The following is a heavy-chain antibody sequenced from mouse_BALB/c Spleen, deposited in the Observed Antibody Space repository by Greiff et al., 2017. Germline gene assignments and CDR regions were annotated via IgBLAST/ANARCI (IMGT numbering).Heavy chain of an antibody. CDR1: GFSLTGYG. J-gene: IGHJ3*01. Sequence: VMLVESGPGLVAPSQSLSITCTVSGFSLTGYGVNWVRQPPGKGLEWLGMIWGDGSTDYYSALKSRLSISKDNSKSQVFLKMNSLQTDDTARYYCARSAYYGNSPFAYWGQGTLVTVSA. CDR3: ARSAYYGNSPFAY. CDR2: IWGDGST. V-gene: IGHV2-6-7*01. D-gene: IGHD2-10*01.